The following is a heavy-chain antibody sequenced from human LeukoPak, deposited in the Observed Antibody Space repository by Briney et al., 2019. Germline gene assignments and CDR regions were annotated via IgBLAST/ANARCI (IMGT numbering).Heavy chain of an antibody. Sequence: ASVTVSCKASGYTFTAYYLHWVRQAPGQGLEWMGWINPNSGGTNYAQEFQGRDTIARDTTISNDYMELGRLISDDPAVYYCARGSAMVTTYRGGNWFDPWGEGTLVTVSS. CDR2: INPNSGGT. D-gene: IGHD5-18*01. J-gene: IGHJ5*02. V-gene: IGHV1-2*02. CDR1: GYTFTAYY. CDR3: ARGSAMVTTYRGGNWFDP.